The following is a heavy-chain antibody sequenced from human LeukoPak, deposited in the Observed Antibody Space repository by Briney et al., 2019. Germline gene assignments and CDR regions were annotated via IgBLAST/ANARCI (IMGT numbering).Heavy chain of an antibody. CDR1: GYTFTIYG. J-gene: IGHJ4*02. D-gene: IGHD3-22*01. Sequence: ASVTVSFKASGYTFTIYGISWVRQAPGQGLEWMGWISAYNGNTNYAQKLQGRVTMTTDTSTSTAYMELRSLRSDDTAVYYCARDLDTYYYDSTYDYWGQGTLVTVSS. V-gene: IGHV1-18*01. CDR3: ARDLDTYYYDSTYDY. CDR2: ISAYNGNT.